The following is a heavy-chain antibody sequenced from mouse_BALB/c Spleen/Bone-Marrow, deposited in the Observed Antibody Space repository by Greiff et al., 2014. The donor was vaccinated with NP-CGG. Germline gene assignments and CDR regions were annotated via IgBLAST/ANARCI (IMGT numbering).Heavy chain of an antibody. Sequence: EVQLQQSGPELVKPGASVKMSCKASGYTFTSYVMHWMKQKPGQGLEWIGYINPYNDGTKYNETFRGKATLTPDKSSSTAYMDLSSLTSEDSAVYFCARSEYFGSSYDYWGQGTTLTVSS. D-gene: IGHD1-1*01. CDR2: INPYNDGT. J-gene: IGHJ2*01. CDR1: GYTFTSYV. CDR3: ARSEYFGSSYDY. V-gene: IGHV1-14*01.